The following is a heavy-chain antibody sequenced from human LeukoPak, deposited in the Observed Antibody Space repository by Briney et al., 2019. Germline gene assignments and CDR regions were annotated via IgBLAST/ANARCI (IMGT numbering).Heavy chain of an antibody. CDR2: IYPGDSYT. J-gene: IGHJ4*02. CDR1: GYSFTSYW. D-gene: IGHD3-22*01. Sequence: GESLKISCKGSGYSFTSYWIGWVRQVPGKGLERMGIIYPGDSYTIYSPSVQGQVTISADKSISTAYLQWSHLKAPDTAMYYWSRRVYDSTLNGYYFDYWGQGTLVTVSS. V-gene: IGHV5-51*01. CDR3: SRRVYDSTLNGYYFDY.